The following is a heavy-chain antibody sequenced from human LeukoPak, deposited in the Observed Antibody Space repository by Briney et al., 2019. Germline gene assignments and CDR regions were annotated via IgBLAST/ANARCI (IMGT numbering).Heavy chain of an antibody. CDR1: GYTFTGYY. J-gene: IGHJ6*03. Sequence: ASVKVSCKASGYTFTGYYMHWVRQAPGQGLEWMGWINPNSGGTNYAQKFQGRVTVTRDTSISTAYMELSRLRSDDTAVYYCARDLWREYYYYYMDVWGKGTTVTVSS. CDR2: INPNSGGT. CDR3: ARDLWREYYYYYMDV. V-gene: IGHV1-2*02. D-gene: IGHD2/OR15-2a*01.